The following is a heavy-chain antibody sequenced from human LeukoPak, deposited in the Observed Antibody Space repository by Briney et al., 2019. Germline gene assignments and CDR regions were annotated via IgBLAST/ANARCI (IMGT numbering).Heavy chain of an antibody. J-gene: IGHJ4*02. D-gene: IGHD3-10*01. CDR2: IKQDGSEK. CDR3: ARTMVRGVSPIDY. Sequence: GGSLRLSCAASGFTFSNYWMSWVRQAPGKGLEWVANIKQDGSEKYYVDSVKGRFTISRDNAKNSLYLQMNSLRAEDTAVYYCARTMVRGVSPIDYWGQGTLVTVSS. V-gene: IGHV3-7*03. CDR1: GFTFSNYW.